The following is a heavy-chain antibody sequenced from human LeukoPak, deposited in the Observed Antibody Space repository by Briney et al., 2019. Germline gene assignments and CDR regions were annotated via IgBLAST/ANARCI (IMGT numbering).Heavy chain of an antibody. CDR2: ISWDGGST. CDR1: GFTFDDYT. D-gene: IGHD2-15*01. Sequence: GGSLRLSCAASGFTFDDYTMHWVRQAPGKGLEWVSLISWDGGSTYYADSVKGRFTISRDNSKNSLYLQMNSLRTEDTALYYCAKVRDIVVVVGFMDVWGKGTTVTVSS. V-gene: IGHV3-43*01. J-gene: IGHJ6*03. CDR3: AKVRDIVVVVGFMDV.